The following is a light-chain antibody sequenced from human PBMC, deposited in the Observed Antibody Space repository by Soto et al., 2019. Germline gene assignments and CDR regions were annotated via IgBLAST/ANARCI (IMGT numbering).Light chain of an antibody. CDR1: QSVSNNY. CDR3: QQYGSSGT. CDR2: GAS. V-gene: IGKV3-20*01. Sequence: EIVLTQSPGTLSLSPGESATLSCRASQSVSNNYLAWYQQKPGQAPRLLIYGASNRATGIPDSFSGSASGTDFPLTIRRMEPEDFAVDDCQQYGSSGTFGQGTKVDIK. J-gene: IGKJ1*01.